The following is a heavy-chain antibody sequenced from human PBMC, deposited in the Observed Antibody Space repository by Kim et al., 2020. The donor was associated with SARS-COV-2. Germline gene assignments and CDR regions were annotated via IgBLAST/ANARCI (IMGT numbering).Heavy chain of an antibody. CDR3: ANLSRDYGYFDL. D-gene: IGHD3-16*02. Sequence: YSNPSLKSRVTISVDTSKNQFSLKLSSVTAADTAVYYCANLSRDYGYFDLWGRGTLVTVSS. V-gene: IGHV4-39*01. J-gene: IGHJ2*01.